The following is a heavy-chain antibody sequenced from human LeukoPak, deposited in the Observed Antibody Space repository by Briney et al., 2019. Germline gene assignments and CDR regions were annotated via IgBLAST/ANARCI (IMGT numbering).Heavy chain of an antibody. D-gene: IGHD5-18*01. V-gene: IGHV3-21*01. J-gene: IGHJ4*02. CDR2: ISSSSSYI. Sequence: GSLRLSCAASGFTFSSYSMNWVRQAPGKGLEWVSSISSSSSYIYYADSVKGRFTISRDNAKNSLYLQMNSLRAEDTAVYYCARDRGYSYEFDYWGQGTLVTASS. CDR1: GFTFSSYS. CDR3: ARDRGYSYEFDY.